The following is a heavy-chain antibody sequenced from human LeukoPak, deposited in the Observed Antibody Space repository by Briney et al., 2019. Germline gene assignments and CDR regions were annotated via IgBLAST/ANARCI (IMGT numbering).Heavy chain of an antibody. J-gene: IGHJ4*02. CDR2: ISAYNGNR. D-gene: IGHD3-3*01. V-gene: IGHV1-18*01. CDR3: ARDKMDYWNGYYRGGFDY. CDR1: GFIFTNYG. Sequence: GASVKVSCKASGFIFTNYGFNWVRQAPGRGLEWMGRISAYNGNRNYAQNLQGRVTMTTDTSTSTAYMELRSLRSDDTAVYYCARDKMDYWNGYYRGGFDYWGQGTLVTVSS.